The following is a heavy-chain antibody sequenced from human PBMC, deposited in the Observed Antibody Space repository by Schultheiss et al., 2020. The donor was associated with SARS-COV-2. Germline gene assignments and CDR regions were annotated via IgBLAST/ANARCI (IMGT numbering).Heavy chain of an antibody. Sequence: GGSLRLSCAASGFSFSAYNMNWVRQAPGKGLEWLSYISTSSNAIYYADSVKGRFSISRDSSKNTLYLQMNSLRAEDTAVYYCAKDYYIVVVPAQGYFQHWGQGTLVTVSS. J-gene: IGHJ1*01. CDR2: ISTSSNAI. D-gene: IGHD2-2*01. CDR3: AKDYYIVVVPAQGYFQH. V-gene: IGHV3-48*01. CDR1: GFSFSAYN.